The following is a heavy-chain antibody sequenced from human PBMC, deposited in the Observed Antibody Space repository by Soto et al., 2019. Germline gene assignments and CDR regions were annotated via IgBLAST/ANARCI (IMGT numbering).Heavy chain of an antibody. CDR2: IIPILGIA. CDR1: GGTFSSYT. V-gene: IGHV1-69*04. J-gene: IGHJ6*02. CDR3: AREEQQLAYYYYGMDV. Sequence: SVKVSCKASGGTFSSYTISWVRQAPGQGLEWMGRIIPILGIANYAQKFQGRVTITADKSTSTAYMELSSLRSEDTAVYYCAREEQQLAYYYYGMDVWGQGTTVTVSS. D-gene: IGHD6-13*01.